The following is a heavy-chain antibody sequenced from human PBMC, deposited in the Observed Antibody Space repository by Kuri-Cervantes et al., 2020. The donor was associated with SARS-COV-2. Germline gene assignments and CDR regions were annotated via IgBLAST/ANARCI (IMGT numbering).Heavy chain of an antibody. D-gene: IGHD1-1*01. V-gene: IGHV3-64D*06. Sequence: GESLKISCSASGFTFNAYSMHWVRQAPGEGLEYVSAISSNGGTTYYADSVKGRFIISRDNSKNTLFLQMSGLRAEDTAVYFCVTRGGSEALDVWGQGTMVTVSS. CDR3: VTRGGSEALDV. J-gene: IGHJ3*01. CDR2: ISSNGGTT. CDR1: GFTFNAYS.